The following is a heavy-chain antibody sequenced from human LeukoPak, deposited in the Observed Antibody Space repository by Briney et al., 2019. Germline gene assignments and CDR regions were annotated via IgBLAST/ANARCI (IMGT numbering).Heavy chain of an antibody. V-gene: IGHV4-59*01. CDR1: GGSISSYY. CDR2: NYYSGST. CDR3: ARGASGSYFWFDP. Sequence: SETLSLTCIVSGGSISSYYWSWVRQPPGKGLEGIGYNYYSGSTNDNPSLKSRVTISVDTSKNQFSLKLSSVTAADTAVYYCARGASGSYFWFDPWGQGTLVTVSS. D-gene: IGHD1-26*01. J-gene: IGHJ5*02.